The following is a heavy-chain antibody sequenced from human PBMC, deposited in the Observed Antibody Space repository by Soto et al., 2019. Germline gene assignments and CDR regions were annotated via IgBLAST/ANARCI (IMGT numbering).Heavy chain of an antibody. Sequence: PGGSLRLSCAASGFTFNTYAMHWVRQAPGKGLEWVAVISYDGSNKYYADSVKGRFTISRDNSKNTLYLQMNSLRAEDTAVYYCARRYKDGRRDCISTSCLFDPWGQRTVVTVSS. CDR3: ARRYKDGRRDCISTSCLFDP. D-gene: IGHD2-2*01. V-gene: IGHV3-30-3*01. J-gene: IGHJ5*02. CDR1: GFTFNTYA. CDR2: ISYDGSNK.